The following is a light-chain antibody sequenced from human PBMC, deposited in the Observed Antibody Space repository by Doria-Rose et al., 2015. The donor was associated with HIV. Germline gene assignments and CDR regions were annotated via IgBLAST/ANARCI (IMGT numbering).Light chain of an antibody. J-gene: IGKJ1*01. V-gene: IGKV3-20*01. CDR2: DGS. CDR3: HQYGTSRT. CDR1: QSFSSTY. Sequence: TRSPGTLSLSPGERATLSCRASQSFSSTYLAWYQQKPGQAPSLLIYDGSTRATGIPDGFSASGSGTDFTLTINRLEPEDFALYYCHQYGTSRTFGQGTKVEI.